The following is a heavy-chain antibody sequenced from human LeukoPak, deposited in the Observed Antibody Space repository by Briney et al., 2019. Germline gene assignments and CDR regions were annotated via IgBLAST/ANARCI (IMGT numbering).Heavy chain of an antibody. Sequence: GASVKLSCKASGYTFTSYDINWVRQATGQGLEWMGWMNPNSGNTGYAQKFQGRVTMTRNTSISTSYMELTSLRSEDTAVYYCAREYQLLGTVYNYFDPWGQGTLVTVSS. V-gene: IGHV1-8*02. J-gene: IGHJ5*02. CDR1: GYTFTSYD. CDR2: MNPNSGNT. CDR3: AREYQLLGTVYNYFDP. D-gene: IGHD2-2*01.